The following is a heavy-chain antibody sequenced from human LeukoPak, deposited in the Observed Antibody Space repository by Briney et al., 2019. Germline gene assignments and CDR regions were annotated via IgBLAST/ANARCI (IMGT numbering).Heavy chain of an antibody. CDR2: ISVGGGDT. J-gene: IGHJ3*02. CDR1: GFIFSSYV. V-gene: IGHV3-23*01. Sequence: PGGSLRLSCEASGFIFSSYVMGWVRQAPGKGLEWVSSISVGGGDTFAADSVKGRFTITRENSKNTLYLQMNSLRAEDTAVYYCAKSPTGLQPRPDAFDIWGQGTMVTVSS. CDR3: AKSPTGLQPRPDAFDI. D-gene: IGHD4-11*01.